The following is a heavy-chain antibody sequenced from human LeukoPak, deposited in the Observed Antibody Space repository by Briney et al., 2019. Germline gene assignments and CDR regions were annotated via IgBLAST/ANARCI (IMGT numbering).Heavy chain of an antibody. V-gene: IGHV4-59*01. CDR2: IHHSGGT. D-gene: IGHD3-3*01. Sequence: ASETLSLTCNVSGVSISSFYWSWIRQPPGKGLEWIGYIHHSGGTNYNPSLKSRVTISVDTSKSQFSLRMNSVTSADTATYYCARERFDFHSGFLLGYFDYWGQGTLVTVSS. CDR3: ARERFDFHSGFLLGYFDY. J-gene: IGHJ4*02. CDR1: GVSISSFY.